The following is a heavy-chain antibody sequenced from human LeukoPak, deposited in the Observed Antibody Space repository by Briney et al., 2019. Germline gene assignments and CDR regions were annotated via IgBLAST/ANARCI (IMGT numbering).Heavy chain of an antibody. CDR3: ARVDWNDDRTLNP. D-gene: IGHD1-1*01. V-gene: IGHV4-59*12. CDR1: GGSISSYY. Sequence: ASETLSLTCTVSGGSISSYYWSWIRQPPGKGLEWIGYIYYSGSTYYNPSLKSRVTISVDTSKNQFSLKLSSVTAADTAVYYCARVDWNDDRTLNPWGQGTLVTVSS. CDR2: IYYSGST. J-gene: IGHJ5*02.